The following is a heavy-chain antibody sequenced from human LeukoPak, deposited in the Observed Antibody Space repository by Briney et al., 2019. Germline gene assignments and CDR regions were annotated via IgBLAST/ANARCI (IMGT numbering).Heavy chain of an antibody. D-gene: IGHD6-6*01. Sequence: GGSLRLSCAASGFTFSSYWMSWVRQAPGKGLEWVANIKQDGSEKYYVDSVKGRFTISRDNAKNSLYLQMNSLRAEDTAVYYCASGDSSSSGDYYYYYMDVWGKGTTVTVSS. CDR2: IKQDGSEK. CDR3: ASGDSSSSGDYYYYYMDV. J-gene: IGHJ6*03. CDR1: GFTFSSYW. V-gene: IGHV3-7*01.